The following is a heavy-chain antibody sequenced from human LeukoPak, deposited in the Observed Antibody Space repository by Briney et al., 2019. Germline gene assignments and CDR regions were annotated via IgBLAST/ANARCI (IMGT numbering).Heavy chain of an antibody. V-gene: IGHV3-23*01. CDR2: ISGSGGST. J-gene: IGHJ4*02. D-gene: IGHD6-13*01. Sequence: GGSLRLSCAASGFTFSGYAMSWVRQAPGKGLEWVSAISGSGGSTYYADSVKGRFTISRDNSKNTLYLQMNSLRAEDTAVYYCAKDSFSIAAAGAVGYWGQGILVTVSS. CDR1: GFTFSGYA. CDR3: AKDSFSIAAAGAVGY.